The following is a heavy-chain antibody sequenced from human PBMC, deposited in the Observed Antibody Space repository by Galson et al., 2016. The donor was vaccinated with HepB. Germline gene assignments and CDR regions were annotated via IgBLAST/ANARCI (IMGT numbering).Heavy chain of an antibody. Sequence: ATLSLTCTVSGDSISKYYCSWIRQPPGKALEWIGYTQYSGSTDYNSSLKSRITMSVDTSKNQFSLKLSSVTAADTALYYCSTTYCGGDCYHVYAFDFWGQGTMVTVSS. J-gene: IGHJ3*01. CDR1: GDSISKYY. CDR2: TQYSGST. D-gene: IGHD2-21*02. V-gene: IGHV4-59*03. CDR3: STTYCGGDCYHVYAFDF.